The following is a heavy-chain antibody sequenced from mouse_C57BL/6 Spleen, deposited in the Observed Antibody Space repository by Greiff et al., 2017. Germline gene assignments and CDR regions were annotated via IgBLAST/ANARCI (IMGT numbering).Heavy chain of an antibody. CDR1: GYTFTDYN. CDR2: INPNNGGT. J-gene: IGHJ4*01. V-gene: IGHV1-22*01. CDR3: ARRRLLYYWAMDY. Sequence: VQLQQSGPELVKPGASVKMSCKASGYTFTDYNMHWVKQSHGKSLEWIGYINPNNGGTSYNQKYKGKATLTVNKSSSTAYMGLRSLTLEASAVYYCARRRLLYYWAMDYWGQGTSVTVSS.